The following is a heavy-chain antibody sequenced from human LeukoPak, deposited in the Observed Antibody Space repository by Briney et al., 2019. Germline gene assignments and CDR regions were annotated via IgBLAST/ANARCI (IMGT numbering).Heavy chain of an antibody. V-gene: IGHV5-51*01. CDR1: GYNFPNYW. D-gene: IGHD6-13*01. CDR2: IHPDDSSS. CDR3: ARQTVAAANPLNWFDP. J-gene: IGHJ5*02. Sequence: GESLKISCKTSGYNFPNYWIAWVRQMPGKGLECMGAIHPDDSSSRYSPSFLGQVTLSADKSTNTAYLQWSNLKVSDTAIYHCARQTVAAANPLNWFDPWGQGTLVTVSS.